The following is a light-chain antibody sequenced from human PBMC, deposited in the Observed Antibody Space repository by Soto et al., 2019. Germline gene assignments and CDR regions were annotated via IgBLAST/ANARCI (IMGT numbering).Light chain of an antibody. Sequence: SYELTQPPSVSVAPGKTARLTCGGNNIGSKRVHWYQQKPGQAPVLVIYHDSDRPSGIPERFSGSNSGNTATLTISRVEAGEEADYYCLVWDSSIGVFGTGTKVTVL. V-gene: IGLV3-21*04. CDR3: LVWDSSIGV. CDR2: HDS. J-gene: IGLJ1*01. CDR1: NIGSKR.